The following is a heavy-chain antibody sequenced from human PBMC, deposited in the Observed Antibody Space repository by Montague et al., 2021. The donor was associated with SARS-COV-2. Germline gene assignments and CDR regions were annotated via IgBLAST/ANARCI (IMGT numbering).Heavy chain of an antibody. CDR3: ARLGDGVVPSPILGVGARYSYYYMDD. CDR2: IHHGGST. CDR1: GGSFSTYS. D-gene: IGHD3-10*01. V-gene: IGHV4-34*01. J-gene: IGHJ6*03. Sequence: SETLSLTCDVHGGSFSTYSWNWIRQPPGKGLEWIGEIHHGGSTNYNPSLKSRVAISADTSKNQFSLKLTSVAAADTAVYYCARLGDGVVPSPILGVGARYSYYYMDDWGKGTTVTVSS.